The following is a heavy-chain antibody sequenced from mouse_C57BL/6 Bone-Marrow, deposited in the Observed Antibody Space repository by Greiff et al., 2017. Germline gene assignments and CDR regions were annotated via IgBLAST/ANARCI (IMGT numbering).Heavy chain of an antibody. J-gene: IGHJ4*01. CDR2: INYDGSST. D-gene: IGHD1-1*01. CDR3: ARDSGTPYYYAMDY. V-gene: IGHV5-16*01. Sequence: EVKVVESEGGLVQPGRSMKLSCTASGFTFSDYYMAWVRQVPEKGLEWVANINYDGSSTYYLDSLKSRFIISRDNAKNILYLQMSSLKSEDTATYYCARDSGTPYYYAMDYWGQGTSVTVSS. CDR1: GFTFSDYY.